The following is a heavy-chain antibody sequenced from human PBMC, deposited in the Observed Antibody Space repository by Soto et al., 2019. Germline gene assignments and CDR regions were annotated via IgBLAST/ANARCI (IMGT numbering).Heavy chain of an antibody. V-gene: IGHV4-59*01. Sequence: LSLTCTVSGGSISNYYWTWIRQPPGKGLEWIGYIYYSGSTNYNPSLKSRVTISVDTSKNQFSLKLSSVTAADTAVYYCARYKSNYYYGMDVWGQGTTVTVS. J-gene: IGHJ6*02. CDR2: IYYSGST. D-gene: IGHD1-20*01. CDR3: ARYKSNYYYGMDV. CDR1: GGSISNYY.